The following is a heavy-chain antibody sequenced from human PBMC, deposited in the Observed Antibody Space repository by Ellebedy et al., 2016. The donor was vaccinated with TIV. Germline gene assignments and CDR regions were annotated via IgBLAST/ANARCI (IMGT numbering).Heavy chain of an antibody. Sequence: SETLSLTCTVSGGSIISHTYYWGWVRQSPGRGLEWIGTISFSGTTYYAPSLKGRVTLSVDTSKNQFSLKLNSVTAADTAMYYCVRVNLDCTGTACYYYYYHGMDVWGQGTTVTVSS. CDR3: VRVNLDCTGTACYYYYYHGMDV. CDR2: ISFSGTT. D-gene: IGHD2-8*02. J-gene: IGHJ6*02. CDR1: GGSIISHTYY. V-gene: IGHV4-39*07.